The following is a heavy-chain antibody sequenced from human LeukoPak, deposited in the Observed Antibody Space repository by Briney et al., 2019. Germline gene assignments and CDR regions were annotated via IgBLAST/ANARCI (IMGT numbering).Heavy chain of an antibody. V-gene: IGHV3-74*01. CDR2: INSDGSST. CDR3: ARVGSLYDFWSGQYYRYYYYMDV. Sequence: GGSLRLSCEASGFTFSNYWMHWVRHAPGKGLVWVSRINSDGSSTTYADSVKGRFTISRDNAKNTVYLQIHSLRAEDTAMYFCARVGSLYDFWSGQYYRYYYYMDVWGKGTTVTVSS. CDR1: GFTFSNYW. J-gene: IGHJ6*03. D-gene: IGHD3-3*01.